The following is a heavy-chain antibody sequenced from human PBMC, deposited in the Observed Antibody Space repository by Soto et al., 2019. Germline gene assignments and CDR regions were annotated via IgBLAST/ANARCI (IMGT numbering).Heavy chain of an antibody. CDR1: GFTFSSYG. CDR2: ISYDGSNK. J-gene: IGHJ4*02. V-gene: IGHV3-30*18. D-gene: IGHD6-13*01. CDR3: AKGEGSSWYLFVS. Sequence: ESGGGVVQPGRSLRLSCAASGFTFSSYGMHWVRQAPGKGLEWVAVISYDGSNKYYADSVKGRFTISRDNSKNTLYLQMNSLRAEDTAVYYCAKGEGSSWYLFVSWGQGTLVTVSS.